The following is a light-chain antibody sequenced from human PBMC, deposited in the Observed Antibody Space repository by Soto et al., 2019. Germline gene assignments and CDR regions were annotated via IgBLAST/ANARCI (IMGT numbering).Light chain of an antibody. CDR3: QSYDISLSASSPSWV. J-gene: IGLJ3*02. CDR2: EVS. Sequence: QSVLTQPASVSGSPGQSITISCTGTSSDVGGYNYVSWYQQHPGKAPKLMIYEVSNRPSGVSNRFSGSKSGNTASLTISGLQAEDEADYYCQSYDISLSASSPSWVFGGGTKVTVL. CDR1: SSDVGGYNY. V-gene: IGLV2-14*01.